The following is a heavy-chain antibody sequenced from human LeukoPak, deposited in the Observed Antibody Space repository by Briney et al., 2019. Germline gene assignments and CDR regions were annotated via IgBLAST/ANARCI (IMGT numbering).Heavy chain of an antibody. CDR1: GGPISSGDYY. CDR3: ARAYYYDSSGYYFGYYFDY. D-gene: IGHD3-22*01. CDR2: IYYSGST. J-gene: IGHJ4*02. V-gene: IGHV4-30-4*08. Sequence: PSQTLSLTCTVSGGPISSGDYYWSWIRQPPGKGLEWIGYIYYSGSTYYNPSLKSRVTISVNTSKNQFSLKLSSVTAADTAVYYCARAYYYDSSGYYFGYYFDYWGQGTLVTVSS.